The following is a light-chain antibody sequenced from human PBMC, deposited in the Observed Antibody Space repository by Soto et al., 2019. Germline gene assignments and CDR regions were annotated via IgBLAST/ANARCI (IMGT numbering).Light chain of an antibody. CDR1: RSISSW. V-gene: IGKV1-5*01. CDR3: QQYNSYSPWT. CDR2: DAS. J-gene: IGKJ1*01. Sequence: DIQMTQSPSTLSASVGDRVTITCRASRSISSWLAWYQQKPGKAPKLLIYDASSLESGVPSRFSGSGSGTEFTLTISSLQPDDFATYYCQQYNSYSPWTFGQGTKVDIK.